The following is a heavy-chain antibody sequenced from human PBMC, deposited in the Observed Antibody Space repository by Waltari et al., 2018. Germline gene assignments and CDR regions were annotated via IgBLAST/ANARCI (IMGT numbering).Heavy chain of an antibody. V-gene: IGHV4-59*01. CDR2: IYYSGST. D-gene: IGHD2-8*01. J-gene: IGHJ6*02. CDR3: ARGVMVYAIRACGMDV. CDR1: GGSISSYY. Sequence: QVQLQESGPGLVKPSETLSLTCTVSGGSISSYYWSWIRQPPGKGLEWIGYIYYSGSTNYSPSLKSRVTIAVDTSKNQFSLKLSSVTAADPAVYYCARGVMVYAIRACGMDVWGQGTTVTVSS.